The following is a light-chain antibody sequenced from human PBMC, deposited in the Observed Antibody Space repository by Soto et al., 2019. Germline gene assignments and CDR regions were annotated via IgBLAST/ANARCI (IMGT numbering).Light chain of an antibody. Sequence: QTVVTQEPSFSVSPGGTVTLTCGLTSGSVSTTYYPSWYQQTPGQAPRTLIYSTNIRSSGVTDRFSGSILGNKAALTITGAQADDESDYHCMLYMGGGLVVFVGGTKVTVL. V-gene: IGLV8-61*01. CDR1: SGSVSTTYY. J-gene: IGLJ2*01. CDR3: MLYMGGGLVV. CDR2: STN.